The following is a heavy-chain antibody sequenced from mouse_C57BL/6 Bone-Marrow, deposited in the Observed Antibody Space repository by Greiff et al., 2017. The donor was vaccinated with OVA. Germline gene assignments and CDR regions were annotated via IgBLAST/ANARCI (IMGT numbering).Heavy chain of an antibody. CDR1: GYTFTDYE. CDR2: IDPETGGT. J-gene: IGHJ1*03. Sequence: QVQLKESGAELVRPGASVTLSCKASGYTFTDYEMHWVKQTPVHGLEWIGAIDPETGGTAYNQKFRGKAILTADKSSSTAYMELRSLTSEDSAVYYCTRKEIYYYGRSDWYFDVWGTGTTVTVSS. V-gene: IGHV1-15*01. CDR3: TRKEIYYYGRSDWYFDV. D-gene: IGHD1-1*01.